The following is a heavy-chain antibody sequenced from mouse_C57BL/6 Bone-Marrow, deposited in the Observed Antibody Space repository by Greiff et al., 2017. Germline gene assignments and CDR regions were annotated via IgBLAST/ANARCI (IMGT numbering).Heavy chain of an antibody. CDR2: ISDGGSYT. D-gene: IGHD3-1*01. CDR1: GFTFSSYA. Sequence: DVMLVESGGGLVKPGGSLKLSCAASGFTFSSYAMSWVRQTPEKRLEWVATISDGGSYTYYPDNVKGRFTISRDNAKNNLYLQMSHLKSEDTAMYYCARGRGYSSFAYWGQGTLVTVSA. J-gene: IGHJ3*01. CDR3: ARGRGYSSFAY. V-gene: IGHV5-4*03.